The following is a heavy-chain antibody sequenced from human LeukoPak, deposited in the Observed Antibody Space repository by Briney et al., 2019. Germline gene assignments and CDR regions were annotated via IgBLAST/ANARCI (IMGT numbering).Heavy chain of an antibody. D-gene: IGHD6-13*01. V-gene: IGHV1-18*04. J-gene: IGHJ4*02. Sequence: ASVKVSFKASGYTFTSYGISWVRQAPGQGLEWMGWIQPYSGNTNYAQKLQGRVTMTTDTSTSTAYMDLRSLRSDDTAVYYCARDGSSSWYTSWGQGTLVTVSS. CDR3: ARDGSSSWYTS. CDR1: GYTFTSYG. CDR2: IQPYSGNT.